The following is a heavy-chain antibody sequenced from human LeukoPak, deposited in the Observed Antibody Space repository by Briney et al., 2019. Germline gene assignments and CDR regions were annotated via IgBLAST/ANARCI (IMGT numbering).Heavy chain of an antibody. J-gene: IGHJ6*03. CDR2: ISSSGSTI. Sequence: PGGSLRHSCAASGFTFSSYSMNWVRQAPGKGLEWVSYISSSGSTIYYADSVKGRFTISRDNAKNSLYLQMNSLRAEDTAVYYCARDAGIADYYYYYYYMDVWGKGTTVTVSS. CDR1: GFTFSSYS. D-gene: IGHD6-13*01. V-gene: IGHV3-48*04. CDR3: ARDAGIADYYYYYYYMDV.